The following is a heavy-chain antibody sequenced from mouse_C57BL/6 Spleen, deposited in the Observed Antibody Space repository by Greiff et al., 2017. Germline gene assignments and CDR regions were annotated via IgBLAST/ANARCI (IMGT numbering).Heavy chain of an antibody. CDR2: INPSSGYT. D-gene: IGHD2-4*01. J-gene: IGHJ4*01. V-gene: IGHV1-7*01. CDR1: GYTFTSYW. CDR3: ASPLRQDAMDY. Sequence: QVQLQQSGAELAKPGASVKLSCKASGYTFTSYWMHWVKQRSGQGLEWIGYINPSSGYTKYNQKFKDKATLTADKSSSTAYMQLSSLTYEDSAVYYCASPLRQDAMDYWGQGTSVTVSS.